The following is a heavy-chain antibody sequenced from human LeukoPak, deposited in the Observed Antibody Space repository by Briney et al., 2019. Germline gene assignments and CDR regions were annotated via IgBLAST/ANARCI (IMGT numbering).Heavy chain of an antibody. Sequence: ASVKVSCKASGYTFTDYYIHWVRQAPEQGLEWMGWIYPKSGATNSAQKFQGRVTMTRDTSISTVYLEVTRLNSDDTAVFYCARSVSSSHYWYFDLWGRGTLVTVSS. CDR2: IYPKSGAT. J-gene: IGHJ2*01. CDR3: ARSVSSSHYWYFDL. D-gene: IGHD6-6*01. V-gene: IGHV1-2*02. CDR1: GYTFTDYY.